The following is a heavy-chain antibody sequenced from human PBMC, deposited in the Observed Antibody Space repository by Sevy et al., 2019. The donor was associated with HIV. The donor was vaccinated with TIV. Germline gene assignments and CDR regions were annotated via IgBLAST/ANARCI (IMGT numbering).Heavy chain of an antibody. V-gene: IGHV3-23*01. CDR2: ISDSAGST. CDR3: TKDRVIYCSSISCQEFDY. J-gene: IGHJ4*02. D-gene: IGHD2-2*01. CDR1: GFTFTNSA. Sequence: GGSLRLSCAASGFTFTNSAMRWVRQAPGKGLEWVSIISDSAGSTYYADSVKGRFTISRDNSKNTLYLRMNSLRAEDTAVYYCTKDRVIYCSSISCQEFDYWGQGTLVTVSS.